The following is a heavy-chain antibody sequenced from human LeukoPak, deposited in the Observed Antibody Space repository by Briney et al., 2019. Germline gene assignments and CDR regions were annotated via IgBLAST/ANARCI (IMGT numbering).Heavy chain of an antibody. CDR2: IWYDGSNK. CDR3: AREINMYAFDI. CDR1: GFTFSSYA. Sequence: GGSLRLSCAASGFTFSSYAMHWVRQAPGKGLEWVAVIWYDGSNKYYADSVEGRFTISRDNSKNTLYLQMNSLRAEDTAVYYCAREINMYAFDIWGQGTMVTVSS. V-gene: IGHV3-33*08. J-gene: IGHJ3*02.